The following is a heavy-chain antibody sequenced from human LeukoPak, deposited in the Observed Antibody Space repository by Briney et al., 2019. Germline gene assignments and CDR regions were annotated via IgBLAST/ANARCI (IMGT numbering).Heavy chain of an antibody. CDR2: ISSSSYI. D-gene: IGHD6-19*01. J-gene: IGHJ4*02. CDR3: ARDPIAVAGIFDY. CDR1: GFTFSSYS. V-gene: IGHV3-21*01. Sequence: GGSLRLSCAASGFTFSSYSMNWVRQAPGKGLEWVSSISSSSYIYYADSVKGRFTISRDNAKNSLYLQMNSLRAEDTAVYYCARDPIAVAGIFDYWGQGTLVTVSS.